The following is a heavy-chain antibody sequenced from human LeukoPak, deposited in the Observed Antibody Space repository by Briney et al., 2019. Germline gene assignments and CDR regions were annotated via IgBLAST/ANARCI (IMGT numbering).Heavy chain of an antibody. Sequence: GGSLRLSCAASGFTFSSYSMNWVRQAPGKGLEWVSYISSSSSTIYCADSVKGRFTISRDNAKNSLYLQMNSLRAEDTAVYYCARVEVVPAASYFDYWGQGTLVTVSS. V-gene: IGHV3-48*04. CDR1: GFTFSSYS. J-gene: IGHJ4*02. CDR2: ISSSSSTI. D-gene: IGHD2-2*01. CDR3: ARVEVVPAASYFDY.